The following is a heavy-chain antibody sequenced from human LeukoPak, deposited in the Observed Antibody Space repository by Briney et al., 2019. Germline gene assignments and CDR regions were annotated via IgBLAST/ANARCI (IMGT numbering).Heavy chain of an antibody. V-gene: IGHV1-18*01. CDR1: GYTFTSYG. D-gene: IGHD2-15*01. Sequence: ASVKVSCKASGYTFTSYGISWVRQAPGQGLEWMGWISAYNGNTNYAQKLQGRVTMTTDTSTSTAYMELRSLRSDDTAVYYCARDDCRGGSCLAWGAPFDYWGQGTLVTVSS. CDR2: ISAYNGNT. CDR3: ARDDCRGGSCLAWGAPFDY. J-gene: IGHJ4*02.